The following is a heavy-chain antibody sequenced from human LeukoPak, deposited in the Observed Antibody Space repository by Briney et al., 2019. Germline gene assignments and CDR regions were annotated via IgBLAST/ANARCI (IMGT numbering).Heavy chain of an antibody. CDR1: GGSFSGYY. CDR2: INHSGST. CDR3: ARGSFVVFNY. V-gene: IGHV4-34*01. Sequence: PSETLSLTCAVYGGSFSGYYWSWIRQPPGKGLEWIGEINHSGSTNYNPSLKSRVTISVDTSKNQFSLKLSSVTAADTAVYCCARGSFVVFNYWGQGTLVTVSS. J-gene: IGHJ4*02. D-gene: IGHD2-15*01.